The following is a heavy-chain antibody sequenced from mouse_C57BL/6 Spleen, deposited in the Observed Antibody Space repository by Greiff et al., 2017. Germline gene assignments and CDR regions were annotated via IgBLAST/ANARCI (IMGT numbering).Heavy chain of an antibody. V-gene: IGHV1-80*01. J-gene: IGHJ3*01. CDR2: IYPGDGDT. D-gene: IGHD1-1*01. CDR1: GYAFSSYW. CDR3: ARGEYGSRTSWCAY. Sequence: QVQLQQSGAELVKPGASVKISCKASGYAFSSYWMNWVKQRPGKGLEWIGQIYPGDGDTNYNGKFKGKATLTADKSSSTAYMQLSSLTSEDSAVYFCARGEYGSRTSWCAYWGQGTLVTVSA.